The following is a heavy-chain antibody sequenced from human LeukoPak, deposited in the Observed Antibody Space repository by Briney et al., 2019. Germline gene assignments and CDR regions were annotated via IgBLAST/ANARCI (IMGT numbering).Heavy chain of an antibody. D-gene: IGHD3-16*01. CDR2: ISAYNGNT. CDR1: GYTFTSYG. J-gene: IGHJ4*02. V-gene: IGHV1-18*01. Sequence: ASVKVSCKASGYTFTSYGISWVRQAPGQGLEWMGWISAYNGNTNYAQKLQGRVTMTTDTSTSTAYMELRSLRSDDTAVYYCARETEVTFGGVISFDYWGQGTLVTVSS. CDR3: ARETEVTFGGVISFDY.